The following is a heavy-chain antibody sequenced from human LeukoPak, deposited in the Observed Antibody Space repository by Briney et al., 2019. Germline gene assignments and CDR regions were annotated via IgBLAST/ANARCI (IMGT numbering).Heavy chain of an antibody. V-gene: IGHV4-61*02. CDR2: LYSSGNT. D-gene: IGHD3-3*01. CDR3: ARGRDDFWSGKSMDV. CDR1: GDSVSSTS. Sequence: TSETLSLTCSVSGDSVSSTSSVWTWVRQPAGGGLAWIGRLYSSGNTNYNPSLSSRVSISVATSKNQFSLRPTFVTAADTAIYYCARGRDDFWSGKSMDVWGKGTTVVVSS. J-gene: IGHJ6*04.